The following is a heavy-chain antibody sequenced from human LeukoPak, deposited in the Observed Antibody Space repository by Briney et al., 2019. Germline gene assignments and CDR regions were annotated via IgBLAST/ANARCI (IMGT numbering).Heavy chain of an antibody. CDR1: GYTFTGYY. CDR2: VNPNSGGT. D-gene: IGHD3-10*01. Sequence: ASVKVSCKASGYTFTGYYIHWVRQAPGQGLEWMGWVNPNSGGTNYAQKFQGRVTMTRDTSISTAYMELSSLRSEDTAVYYCARGPLNYSPPFDYWGQGTLVTVSS. J-gene: IGHJ4*02. V-gene: IGHV1-2*02. CDR3: ARGPLNYSPPFDY.